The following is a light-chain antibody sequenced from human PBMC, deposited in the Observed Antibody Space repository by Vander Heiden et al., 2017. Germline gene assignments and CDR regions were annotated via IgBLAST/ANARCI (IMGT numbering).Light chain of an antibody. J-gene: IGKJ2*02. CDR3: QQSYSTPPST. CDR1: QSITTY. Sequence: DIQMTQSPFSLSASVGDRVTITCRASQSITTYLYWYQQKPGKAPQLLIYNASTLQSGVPSRFSGSGSGTDLTLTISSLQPEDFATYYCQQSYSTPPSTFGQGTKLEIK. CDR2: NAS. V-gene: IGKV1-39*01.